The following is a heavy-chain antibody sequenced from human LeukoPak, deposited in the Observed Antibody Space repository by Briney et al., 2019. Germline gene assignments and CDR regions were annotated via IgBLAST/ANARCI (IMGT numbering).Heavy chain of an antibody. V-gene: IGHV4-4*09. D-gene: IGHD1-26*01. CDR2: IYSSGST. Sequence: PSETLSLTCIVFGGSISGYYWSWIRQPPGKGLQWIGYIYSSGSTSHNPSLKNRVTFSADMSNNQLSLTLNSVTAADAAVHYFPRWSVDLAFDLWGGGTLVIVSS. CDR1: GGSISGYY. CDR3: PRWSVDLAFDL. J-gene: IGHJ3*01.